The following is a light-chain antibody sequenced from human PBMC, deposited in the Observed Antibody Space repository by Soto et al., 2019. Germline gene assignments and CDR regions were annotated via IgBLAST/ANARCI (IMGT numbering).Light chain of an antibody. CDR1: QSVSSN. J-gene: IGKJ3*01. Sequence: EIVMTQSPATLSVSPGERATLSCRASQSVSSNVAWYQQIPGQAPRLLIYGASKRATGIPDRFSGSGSETDFTLTISGLEPEDFAVYYCQQYGTSPPGVTFGPGTKVDIK. CDR2: GAS. V-gene: IGKV3-20*01. CDR3: QQYGTSPPGVT.